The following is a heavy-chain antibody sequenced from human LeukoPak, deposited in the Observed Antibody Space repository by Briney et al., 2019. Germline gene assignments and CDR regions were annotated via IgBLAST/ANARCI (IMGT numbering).Heavy chain of an antibody. Sequence: GGSLRLSCAASGFTFSSYGVSRVRQAPGKGLEWVSAISGSGGSTYYADSVKGRFTISRDNSKNTLYLQMNSLRAEDTAVYYCAKGGTQRGGSYYVATGYFDYWGQGTLVTVSS. CDR1: GFTFSSYG. CDR2: ISGSGGST. J-gene: IGHJ4*02. D-gene: IGHD1-26*01. CDR3: AKGGTQRGGSYYVATGYFDY. V-gene: IGHV3-23*01.